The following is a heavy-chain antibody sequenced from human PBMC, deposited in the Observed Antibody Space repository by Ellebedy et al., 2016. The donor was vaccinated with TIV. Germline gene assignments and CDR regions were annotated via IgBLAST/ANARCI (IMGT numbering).Heavy chain of an antibody. Sequence: MPSETLSLTCTVSGGSINSGDYYWSWIRQPPGKGLEWIGNIYYSGSTFYNPSLKSRVTISVDTSKNQFSLKLSSVTAADTAVYYCARRVDTAMVAPGYYGMDVWGQGTTVTVSS. CDR2: IYYSGST. CDR1: GGSINSGDYY. CDR3: ARRVDTAMVAPGYYGMDV. V-gene: IGHV4-30-4*01. D-gene: IGHD5-18*01. J-gene: IGHJ6*02.